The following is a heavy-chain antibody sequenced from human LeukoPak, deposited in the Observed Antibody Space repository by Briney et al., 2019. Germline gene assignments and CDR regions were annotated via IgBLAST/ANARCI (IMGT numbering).Heavy chain of an antibody. CDR1: GFTFSSYA. CDR3: AKIPSGDIAADYYMDV. V-gene: IGHV3-23*01. CDR2: ISGSGGST. D-gene: IGHD6-13*01. J-gene: IGHJ6*03. Sequence: PGGSLRLSCAASGFTFSSYAMSWVRQAPGKGLEWVSAISGSGGSTYYADSVKGRFTISRDNSKNTLYLQMNSLRAEDTAVYYCAKIPSGDIAADYYMDVWGKGTTVTVSS.